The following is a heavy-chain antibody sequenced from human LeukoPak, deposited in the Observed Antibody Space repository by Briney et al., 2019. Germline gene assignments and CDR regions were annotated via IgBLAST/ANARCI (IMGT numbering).Heavy chain of an antibody. CDR3: ARRPGEYGGNDFDY. V-gene: IGHV4-39*01. J-gene: IGHJ4*02. CDR1: GGSINSRSDY. Sequence: SETLSLTCTVSGGSINSRSDYWGWTRQPPGKGLEWIGSIYYSGSTHYNPSLKSRVTMSIDTSKNQFSLRLSSVTAADTAVYYCARRPGEYGGNDFDYWGQGTLVTVSS. CDR2: IYYSGST. D-gene: IGHD4/OR15-4a*01.